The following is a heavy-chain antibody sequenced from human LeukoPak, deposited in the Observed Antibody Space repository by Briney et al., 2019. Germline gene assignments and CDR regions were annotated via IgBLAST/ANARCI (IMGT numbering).Heavy chain of an antibody. V-gene: IGHV4-39*07. Sequence: SETLSLTCTVSGGSISSSSYYWGWIRQPPGKGLEWIGSIYYSGSTYYNPSLKSRVTISVDTSKNQFSLKLGSVTAADTAVYYCARDKYYYDSSRGGFDYWGQGTLVTVSS. J-gene: IGHJ4*02. CDR1: GGSISSSSYY. D-gene: IGHD3-22*01. CDR3: ARDKYYYDSSRGGFDY. CDR2: IYYSGST.